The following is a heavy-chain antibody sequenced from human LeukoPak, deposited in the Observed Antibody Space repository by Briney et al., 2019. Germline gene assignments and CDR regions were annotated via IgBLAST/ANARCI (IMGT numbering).Heavy chain of an antibody. J-gene: IGHJ6*03. V-gene: IGHV3-23*01. CDR2: ISGSGGST. D-gene: IGHD1-1*01. CDR1: GYTLTELS. Sequence: ASVKVSCKVSGYTLTELSMHWVRQAPGKGLEWVSAISGSGGSTYYADSVKGRFTISRDNSKNTLYLQMNSLRAEDTAVYFCAKEYGYDYNYYYSMDVWGKGTTVTISS. CDR3: AKEYGYDYNYYYSMDV.